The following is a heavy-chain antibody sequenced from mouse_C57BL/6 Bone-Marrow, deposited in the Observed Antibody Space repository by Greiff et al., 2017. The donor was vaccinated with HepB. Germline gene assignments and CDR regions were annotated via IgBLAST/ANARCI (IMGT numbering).Heavy chain of an antibody. CDR2: IYPGNSDT. J-gene: IGHJ2*01. V-gene: IGHV1-5*01. CDR3: TGYSNYRYYFDY. CDR1: GYTFTSYW. Sequence: SGTVLARPGASVKMSCKTSGYTFTSYWMHWVKQRPGQGLEWIGAIYPGNSDTSYNQKFKGKAKLTAVTSASTAYMELSSLTNEDSAVYYCTGYSNYRYYFDYWGQGTTLTVSS. D-gene: IGHD2-5*01.